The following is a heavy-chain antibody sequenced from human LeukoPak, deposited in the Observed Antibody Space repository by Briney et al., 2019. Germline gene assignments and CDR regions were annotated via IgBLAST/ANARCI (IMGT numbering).Heavy chain of an antibody. D-gene: IGHD5-12*01. CDR2: MNPNSGNT. CDR1: GYTFTSYD. V-gene: IGHV1-8*02. CDR3: ARGTESWLRLTRWFPP. J-gene: IGHJ5*02. Sequence: GASVKVSCKASGYTFTSYDINWVRQATGQGLEWMGWMNPNSGNTDYAQKFQGRVTMTRNTSISTAYMELSSLISEDTAVYYCARGTESWLRLTRWFPPWGEGTLVTVSS.